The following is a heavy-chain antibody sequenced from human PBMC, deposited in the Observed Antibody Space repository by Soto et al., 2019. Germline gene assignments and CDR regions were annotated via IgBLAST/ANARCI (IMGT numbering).Heavy chain of an antibody. CDR1: GFTFSSYA. D-gene: IGHD3-10*01. J-gene: IGHJ5*02. V-gene: IGHV3-30-3*01. CDR3: ARDATKMEYGSGSYYYIGWFDP. CDR2: ISYDGSNK. Sequence: GGSLRLSCAASGFTFSSYAMHWVRQAPGKGLEWVAVISYDGSNKYYADSVKGRFTISRDNSKNTLYLQMNSLRAEDTAVYYCARDATKMEYGSGSYYYIGWFDPWGQGTLVTVSS.